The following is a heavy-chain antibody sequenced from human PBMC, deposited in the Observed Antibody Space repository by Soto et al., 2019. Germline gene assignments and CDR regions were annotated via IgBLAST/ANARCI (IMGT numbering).Heavy chain of an antibody. V-gene: IGHV3-23*01. CDR2: ISGSGGST. CDR1: GFTFSSYA. Sequence: GGSLRLSCAASGFTFSSYAMSWVRQAPGKGLECVSAISGSGGSTYYADSVKGRFTISRDNSKNTLYLQMNSLRAEDTAVYYCAKDFSVHSGYWAYFDYWGQGTLGTVSS. CDR3: AKDFSVHSGYWAYFDY. J-gene: IGHJ4*02. D-gene: IGHD5-12*01.